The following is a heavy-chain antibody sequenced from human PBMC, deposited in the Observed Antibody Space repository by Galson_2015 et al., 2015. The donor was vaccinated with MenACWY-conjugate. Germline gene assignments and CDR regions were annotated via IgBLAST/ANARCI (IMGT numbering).Heavy chain of an antibody. CDR3: AKGYSGYDSSFPYYFDS. CDR1: GFSFSNYG. J-gene: IGHJ4*02. V-gene: IGHV3-30*18. D-gene: IGHD5-12*01. Sequence: SLRLSCAASGFSFSNYGMHWVRQAPGKGLEWVAVISYDGTNKYYADSVKGRFTISRDNSKNTLYLQMNSLRAEDTAVYYCAKGYSGYDSSFPYYFDSSGQGTLVTVSS. CDR2: ISYDGTNK.